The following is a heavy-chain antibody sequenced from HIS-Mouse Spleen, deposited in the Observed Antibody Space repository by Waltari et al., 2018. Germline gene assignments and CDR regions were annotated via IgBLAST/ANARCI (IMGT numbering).Heavy chain of an antibody. V-gene: IGHV4-34*01. CDR3: ARVNSSFDY. CDR2: INHSGST. D-gene: IGHD6-13*01. CDR1: GGSFSGYY. Sequence: QVQLQQWGAGLLKPAETRSLTCTVDGGSFSGYYWRWIRQPPGKGLGWIGEINHSGSTNYNPSLKSRVTISVDTSTTQFSLKLSSVTAADTAVYYCARVNSSFDYWGQGTLVTVSS. J-gene: IGHJ4*02.